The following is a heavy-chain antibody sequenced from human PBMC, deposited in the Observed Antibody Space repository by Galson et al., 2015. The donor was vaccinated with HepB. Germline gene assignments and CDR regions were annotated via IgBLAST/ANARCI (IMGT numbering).Heavy chain of an antibody. CDR3: VRLQDDSEGFYLYFDL. CDR1: GYTFTGNY. V-gene: IGHV1-2*02. D-gene: IGHD5-24*01. J-gene: IGHJ2*01. CDR2: VNPRSGAT. Sequence: SVKVSCKASGYTFTGNYIHWVRQAPGQGLEWMGWVNPRSGATNYAQKFQDRVTMTRDTSINTAYMELSSLRSDDTAVYYCVRLQDDSEGFYLYFDLWGRGTLVTVSS.